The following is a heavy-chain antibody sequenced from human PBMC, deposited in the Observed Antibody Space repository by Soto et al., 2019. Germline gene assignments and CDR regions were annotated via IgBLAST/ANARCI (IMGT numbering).Heavy chain of an antibody. CDR2: ISGSGDRT. Sequence: EAQLSESGGDSVQPGGSLRLSCGASGFTFSTHAMSWVRRFPGKGLQWASAISGSGDRTYYADSVKGRFTISRDNSRNMLYLQMNSLSAEDTAIYYCVKDWSGDKCPCMDVCGPGTTVTVSS. D-gene: IGHD3-3*01. CDR3: VKDWSGDKCPCMDV. CDR1: GFTFSTHA. J-gene: IGHJ6*02. V-gene: IGHV3-23*01.